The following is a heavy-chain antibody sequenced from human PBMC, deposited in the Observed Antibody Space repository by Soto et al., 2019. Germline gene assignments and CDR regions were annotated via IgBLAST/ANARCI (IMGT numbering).Heavy chain of an antibody. CDR2: IWYDGSNK. D-gene: IGHD3-16*02. Sequence: GGSLRLSCAASGFTFSSYGMHWVRQAPGKGLEWVAVIWYDGSNKYYADSVKGRFTISRDNSKNTLYLQMNSLRAEDTAVYYCARDPVRYDYVWGSYRPRRFDYWGQGTLVTVSS. V-gene: IGHV3-33*01. CDR3: ARDPVRYDYVWGSYRPRRFDY. CDR1: GFTFSSYG. J-gene: IGHJ4*02.